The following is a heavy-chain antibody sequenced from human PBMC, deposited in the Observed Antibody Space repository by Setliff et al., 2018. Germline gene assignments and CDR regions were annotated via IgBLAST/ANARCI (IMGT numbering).Heavy chain of an antibody. D-gene: IGHD6-13*01. CDR1: GFTFSTYD. CDR3: AKDGSGSYDYLDY. V-gene: IGHV3-23*01. CDR2: ISASGDTT. Sequence: GESLKISCAASGFTFSTYDMSWVRQAPGKGLEWVSAISASGDTTYYADSVKGRFTISRDNSKNTLYLQMNSLRAEDTAVYYCAKDGSGSYDYLDYWGQGTLVTVSS. J-gene: IGHJ4*02.